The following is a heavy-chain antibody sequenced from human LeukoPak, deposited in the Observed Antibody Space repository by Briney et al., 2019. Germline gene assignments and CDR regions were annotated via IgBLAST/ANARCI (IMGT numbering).Heavy chain of an antibody. V-gene: IGHV1-8*01. Sequence: GASVKVSCKASGYTFTNYDINWVRQATGQGLEWMGWMNPNSGDTGYAQKFQGRVSMTRNTSISTAYMELSSLRSEDTAVYFCARGHSEWLTKGNDFWGQGTLVTVSS. J-gene: IGHJ4*02. CDR2: MNPNSGDT. CDR1: GYTFTNYD. D-gene: IGHD5-24*01. CDR3: ARGHSEWLTKGNDF.